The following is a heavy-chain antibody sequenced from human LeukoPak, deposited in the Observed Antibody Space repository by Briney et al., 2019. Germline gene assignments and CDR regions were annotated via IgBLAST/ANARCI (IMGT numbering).Heavy chain of an antibody. D-gene: IGHD4-23*01. CDR2: GYSSGIT. V-gene: IGHV4-59*01. J-gene: IGHJ3*02. CDR1: GDSISTSY. Sequence: PSETLSLTCTVSGDSISTSYWGWIRQPPGKGLEWIGYGYSSGITDYNPSLKSRLTISLDTSKNQFSLKVYSVTAADTAVYYCATLTGGDDAFDIWGQGTMVTVSS. CDR3: ATLTGGDDAFDI.